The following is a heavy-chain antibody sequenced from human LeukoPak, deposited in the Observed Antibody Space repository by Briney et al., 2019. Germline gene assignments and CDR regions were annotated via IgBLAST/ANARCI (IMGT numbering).Heavy chain of an antibody. CDR3: ATIHQQGALTEYYYYYMDV. Sequence: SVKVSCKASGGTFIIYAISWVRQAPGQGLEWMGGIIPIFGTANYAQKFQGRVTITADESTSTAYMELSSLRSEDTAVYYCATIHQQGALTEYYYYYMDVWGKGTTVTISS. J-gene: IGHJ6*03. CDR2: IIPIFGTA. CDR1: GGTFIIYA. D-gene: IGHD1-26*01. V-gene: IGHV1-69*13.